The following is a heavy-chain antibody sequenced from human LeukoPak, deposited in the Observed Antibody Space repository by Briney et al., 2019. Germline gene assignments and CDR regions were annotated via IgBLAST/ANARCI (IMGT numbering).Heavy chain of an antibody. Sequence: ASVKVSCKASGGTFSSYAISWVRQAPGQGLEWMGGIIPIFGTANYAQKFQGRVTITADESTSTAYMELSSLRSEDTAVYYCGRGYGFCGGGSSPFHYGGKEPLVPVP. CDR1: GGTFSSYA. CDR2: IIPIFGTA. CDR3: GRGYGFCGGGSSPFHY. D-gene: IGHD2-15*01. J-gene: IGHJ4*02. V-gene: IGHV1-69*13.